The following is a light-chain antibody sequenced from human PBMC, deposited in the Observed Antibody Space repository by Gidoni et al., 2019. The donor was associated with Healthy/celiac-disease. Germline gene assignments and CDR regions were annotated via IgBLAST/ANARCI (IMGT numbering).Light chain of an antibody. CDR1: QSVSSY. V-gene: IGKV3-11*01. CDR2: DAS. CDR3: QQRSNWPP. Sequence: EIVLTQSPATLSLSPGERATLSCRASQSVSSYLAWYQQKPGQAPRLLIYDASNRATGIPARFSGSGSGTDFTLTISSLEPEDFAVYYCQQRSNWPPFXXXTKVEIK. J-gene: IGKJ1*01.